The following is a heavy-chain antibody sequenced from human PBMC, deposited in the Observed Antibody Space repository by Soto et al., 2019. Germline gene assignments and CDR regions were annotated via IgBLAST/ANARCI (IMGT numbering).Heavy chain of an antibody. J-gene: IGHJ5*01. CDR1: GYTFTSYG. CDR3: ALIVILSRPSEDFFSGPFDS. Sequence: ASVKVSCKASGYTFTSYGISWVRQAPGQGLEWMGWISAYSGNTDYAQKLQGRVTMTTDTSTSTAYMELRSLRSDDTAVYYCALIVILSRPSEDFFSGPFDSWGQGTLVTVSS. CDR2: ISAYSGNT. D-gene: IGHD2-21*01. V-gene: IGHV1-18*04.